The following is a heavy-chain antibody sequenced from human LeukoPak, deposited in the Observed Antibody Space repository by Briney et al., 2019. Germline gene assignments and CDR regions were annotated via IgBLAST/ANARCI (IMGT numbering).Heavy chain of an antibody. CDR3: ARVSVVPAATNWFDP. CDR2: IYHSGST. V-gene: IGHV4-38-2*02. J-gene: IGHJ5*02. Sequence: SETLSLTCTVSGYSISSGYYWGWIRQPPGKGLEWTGSIYHSGSTYYNPSLKSRVTISVDTSKNQFSLKLSSVTAADTAVYYCARVSVVPAATNWFDPWGQGTLVTVSS. D-gene: IGHD2-2*01. CDR1: GYSISSGYY.